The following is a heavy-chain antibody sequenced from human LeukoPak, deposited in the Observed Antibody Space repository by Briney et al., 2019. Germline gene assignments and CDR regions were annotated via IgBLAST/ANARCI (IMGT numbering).Heavy chain of an antibody. CDR2: ISAYNGNT. CDR3: ARTPNLGGVIVIHLLFDY. CDR1: GYTFTGYY. J-gene: IGHJ4*02. D-gene: IGHD3-16*02. Sequence: GASVKVSCKASGYTFTGYYIHWVRQAPGQGLEWMGWISAYNGNTNYAQKLQGRVTMTTDTSTSTAYMELRSLRSDDTAVYYCARTPNLGGVIVIHLLFDYWGQGTLVTVSS. V-gene: IGHV1-18*04.